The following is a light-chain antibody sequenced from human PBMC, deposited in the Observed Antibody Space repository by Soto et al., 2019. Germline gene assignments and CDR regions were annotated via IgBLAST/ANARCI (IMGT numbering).Light chain of an antibody. Sequence: ILLTQSPSSLSASVGDRVTITCRASQGIDTSLAWYQQKPGKAPKLLIYAPSNFQSGVPSRFSGSGSGTHFTLTISSLQPEDCATYYCQQLHGYPITFGQGTRLEI. CDR1: QGIDTS. CDR3: QQLHGYPIT. J-gene: IGKJ5*01. V-gene: IGKV1-9*01. CDR2: APS.